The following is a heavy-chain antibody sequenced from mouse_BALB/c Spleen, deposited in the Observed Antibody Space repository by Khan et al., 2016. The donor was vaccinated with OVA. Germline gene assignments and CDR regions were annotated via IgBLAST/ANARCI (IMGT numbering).Heavy chain of an antibody. CDR1: GYTFTSYW. Sequence: QMQLEESGAELAKPGASVKMSCKASGYTFTSYWMHWVKQRPGQGLEWIGYINPSTGDSEYNQKFKDKATLTVDKSSSTAYMQLSSLTSEDSAVYYCANHGSSAAWFGYWGQGTLVTVSA. CDR3: ANHGSSAAWFGY. J-gene: IGHJ3*01. D-gene: IGHD1-1*01. CDR2: INPSTGDS. V-gene: IGHV1-7*01.